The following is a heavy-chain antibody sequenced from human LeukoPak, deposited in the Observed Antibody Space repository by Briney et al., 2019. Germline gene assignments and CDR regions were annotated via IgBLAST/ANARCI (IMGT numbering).Heavy chain of an antibody. CDR1: GYTFTSYG. Sequence: ASVKVSCKASGYTFTSYGISWVRQAPGQGLEWMGWISGYNGNTKYTQKFQGRVTMTTDTSTNTAYMELRSLRSDDSAVYYCARGSATGDYWGQGTLVTVSS. CDR3: ARGSATGDY. J-gene: IGHJ4*02. CDR2: ISGYNGNT. D-gene: IGHD1-14*01. V-gene: IGHV1-18*01.